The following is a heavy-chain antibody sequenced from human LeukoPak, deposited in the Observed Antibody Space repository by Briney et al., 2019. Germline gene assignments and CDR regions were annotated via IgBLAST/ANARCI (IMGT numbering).Heavy chain of an antibody. V-gene: IGHV5-51*01. CDR3: ARHGDIAAATFEY. Sequence: GESLKISCKGSGYSFTSYWIGWVRQMPGKGLEWMGIIYPGDSDTKYSPSFQGQVTISADKSISTAYLQWSSLKASDTAMYYCARHGDIAAATFEYWGQGNLVTVSS. J-gene: IGHJ4*02. CDR1: GYSFTSYW. D-gene: IGHD6-13*01. CDR2: IYPGDSDT.